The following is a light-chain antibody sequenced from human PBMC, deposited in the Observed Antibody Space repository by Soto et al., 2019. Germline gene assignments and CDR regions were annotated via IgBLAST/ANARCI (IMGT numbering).Light chain of an antibody. J-gene: IGKJ1*01. CDR2: DAS. CDR3: QQRINWQT. V-gene: IGKV3-11*01. CDR1: QSVSSY. Sequence: EIVLTQSPATLSLSPGERATLSCRASQSVSSYLAWYQQKPGQAPRLLIYDASNRATGIPARFSGSGSGTDFTLTISSLEPEDVAVYYWQQRINWQTFGQGTKVEIK.